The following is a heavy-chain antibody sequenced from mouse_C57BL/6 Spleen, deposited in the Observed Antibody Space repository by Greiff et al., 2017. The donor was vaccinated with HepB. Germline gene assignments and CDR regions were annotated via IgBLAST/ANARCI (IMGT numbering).Heavy chain of an antibody. J-gene: IGHJ3*01. CDR1: GYTFTSYW. CDR2: IYPGSGST. Sequence: VQLQQPGAELVKPGASVKMSCKASGYTFTSYWITWVKQRPGQGLEWIGDIYPGSGSTNYNEKFKSKATLTVDTSSSTAYMQLSSLTSEDSAVYYCARVYSNYAVLFAYWGQGTLVTVSA. CDR3: ARVYSNYAVLFAY. D-gene: IGHD2-5*01. V-gene: IGHV1-55*01.